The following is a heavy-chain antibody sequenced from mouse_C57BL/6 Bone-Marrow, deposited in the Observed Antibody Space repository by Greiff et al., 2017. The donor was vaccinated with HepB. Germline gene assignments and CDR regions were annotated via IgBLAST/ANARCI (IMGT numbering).Heavy chain of an antibody. CDR3: ARREIYYYGSSYGGYVDV. J-gene: IGHJ1*03. V-gene: IGHV1-66*01. Sequence: QVQLQQSGPELVKPGASVKISCKASGYSFTSYYIHWVKQRPGQGLEWIGWIYPGSGNTKYNEKFKGKATLTADTSSSTAYMQLSSLTSEDSAVYYCARREIYYYGSSYGGYVDVWGTGTTVTVSS. D-gene: IGHD1-1*01. CDR1: GYSFTSYY. CDR2: IYPGSGNT.